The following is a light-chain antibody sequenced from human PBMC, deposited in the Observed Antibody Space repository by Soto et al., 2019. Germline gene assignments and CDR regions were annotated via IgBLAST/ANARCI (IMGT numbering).Light chain of an antibody. V-gene: IGKV3-20*01. CDR2: GSF. J-gene: IGKJ1*01. Sequence: EIVLTQSPGTLSLSPGERATLSCRASQSVDNNVAWYQQKPGQAPRLLIVGSFARATGIPDRFSGGGSGTDFTLTISRVEPEDFALYICQQYDGSPITFGQGTKVDIK. CDR3: QQYDGSPIT. CDR1: QSVDNN.